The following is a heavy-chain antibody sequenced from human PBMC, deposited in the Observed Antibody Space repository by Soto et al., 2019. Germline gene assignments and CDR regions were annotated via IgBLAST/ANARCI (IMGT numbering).Heavy chain of an antibody. CDR3: ARYYGSGSYNYFDY. Sequence: PGGSLRLSCAASGFTFSSYSMNWVRQAPGKGLEWVSYISSSSSTIYYADSVKGRFTISRDNAKNSLYLQMNSLRDEDTAVYYCARYYGSGSYNYFDYWGQGTLVTVSS. V-gene: IGHV3-48*02. CDR1: GFTFSSYS. J-gene: IGHJ4*02. CDR2: ISSSSSTI. D-gene: IGHD3-10*01.